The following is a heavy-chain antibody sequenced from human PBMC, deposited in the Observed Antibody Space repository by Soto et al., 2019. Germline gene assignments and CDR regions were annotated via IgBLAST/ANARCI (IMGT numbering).Heavy chain of an antibody. V-gene: IGHV4-39*01. CDR1: GGSIGTSAYY. Sequence: SETLSLTCAVSGGSIGTSAYYWGWIRQAPGKGLEWIGSINHSGNTYLSPSLKDRVTMSVDTSKNSFSLKLRSATAADTGLYYCSRRAPEGFDPWGQGRLVTVSS. CDR2: INHSGNT. CDR3: SRRAPEGFDP. J-gene: IGHJ5*02.